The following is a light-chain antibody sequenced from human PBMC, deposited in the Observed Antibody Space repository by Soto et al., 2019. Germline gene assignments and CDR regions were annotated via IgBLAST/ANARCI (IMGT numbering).Light chain of an antibody. J-gene: IGKJ1*01. V-gene: IGKV1-5*01. CDR2: DAS. CDR3: QQYGSSPRT. Sequence: DIQMTQSPSTLSASVGDRVTITCRASQSISRSLAWYQQKPGKAPSLLIYDASSLEGGVPSRFSGSGFGTEFTLTISSLEPEDSAVYYCQQYGSSPRTFGQGTKVEV. CDR1: QSISRS.